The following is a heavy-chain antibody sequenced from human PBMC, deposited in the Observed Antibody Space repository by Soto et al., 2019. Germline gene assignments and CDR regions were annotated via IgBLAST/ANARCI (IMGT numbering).Heavy chain of an antibody. CDR1: SAYRGDHY. Sequence: SETLSLTCAVVSAYRGDHYWGWIRQTQDQGLEWIGEVCPSGSTAYNPFLKNRLILSLYTSKNQCPLKVASVTAADTAVYFCARGKPSGYRFGPRNFFYYGLDVWGPGTTVTVSS. CDR3: ARGKPSGYRFGPRNFFYYGLDV. D-gene: IGHD5-18*01. J-gene: IGHJ6*02. CDR2: VCPSGST. V-gene: IGHV4-34*01.